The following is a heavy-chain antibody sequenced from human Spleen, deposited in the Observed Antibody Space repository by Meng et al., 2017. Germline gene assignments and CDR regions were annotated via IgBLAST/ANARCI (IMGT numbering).Heavy chain of an antibody. V-gene: IGHV4-34*01. CDR3: ASSTYYDFWSGYYYFDY. CDR2: IYHSGST. Sequence: QVQLQQGGAGLLKPSETLSLTCAVYGGSFSYYYWTWIRQPPGKGLEWIGEIYHSGSTNYNPSLKSRVTISVDKSKNQFSLKLSSVTAADTAVYYCASSTYYDFWSGYYYFDYWGQGTLVTVSS. CDR1: GGSFSYYY. D-gene: IGHD3-3*01. J-gene: IGHJ4*02.